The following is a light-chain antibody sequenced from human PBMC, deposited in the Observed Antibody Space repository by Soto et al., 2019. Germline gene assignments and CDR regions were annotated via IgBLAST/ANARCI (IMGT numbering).Light chain of an antibody. V-gene: IGKV1-5*01. Sequence: GDRVTITCRASQSITTFLAWYQQKPGKAPQILIYDASKLEPGVPSRFSGSGSGTEFTLTISSLQPDDFATYYCQHYNSYSEAFGHGTKVDIK. CDR1: QSITTF. CDR3: QHYNSYSEA. CDR2: DAS. J-gene: IGKJ1*01.